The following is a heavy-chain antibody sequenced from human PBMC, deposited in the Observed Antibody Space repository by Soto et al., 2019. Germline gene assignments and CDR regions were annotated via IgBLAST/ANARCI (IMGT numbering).Heavy chain of an antibody. J-gene: IGHJ1*01. Sequence: SVKVSCKASGGTFSSYAISWVRQAPGQGLEWMGGIIPIFGTANYAQKFQGRVTITADESTSTAYMELSSLRSDDTAIYYCAREENCSGGTCYSEYFHRWGQGTLVTVSS. CDR2: IIPIFGTA. V-gene: IGHV1-69*13. CDR1: GGTFSSYA. D-gene: IGHD2-15*01. CDR3: AREENCSGGTCYSEYFHR.